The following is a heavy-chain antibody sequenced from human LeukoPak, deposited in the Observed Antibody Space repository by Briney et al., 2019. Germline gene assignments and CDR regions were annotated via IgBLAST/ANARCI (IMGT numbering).Heavy chain of an antibody. Sequence: GASVKVSCKASGYTLTGFYMHWVPQAPGQGREWMGWINPNSGGTNYTQKFQGRVTMTRDTSISTAYMELSRLRSDDTAVYYCYSGSYYVGVRPMDVWGQGTTVTVSS. CDR3: YSGSYYVGVRPMDV. CDR2: INPNSGGT. V-gene: IGHV1-2*02. CDR1: GYTLTGFY. J-gene: IGHJ6*02. D-gene: IGHD1-26*01.